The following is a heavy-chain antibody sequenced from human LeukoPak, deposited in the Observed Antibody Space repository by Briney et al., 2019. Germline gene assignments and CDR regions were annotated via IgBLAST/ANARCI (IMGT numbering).Heavy chain of an antibody. J-gene: IGHJ1*01. Sequence: GGSVTLLCGPWGFTYRIYSMQWARHATGGGVVWFSSNSCSSNHIHYADPVKGRFTISRDNDKNSLYLQLNSLRGEGTAVYYCGYFQHWGQGTLVTVSS. CDR1: GFTYRIYS. CDR3: GYFQH. V-gene: IGHV3-21*01. CDR2: NSCSSNHI.